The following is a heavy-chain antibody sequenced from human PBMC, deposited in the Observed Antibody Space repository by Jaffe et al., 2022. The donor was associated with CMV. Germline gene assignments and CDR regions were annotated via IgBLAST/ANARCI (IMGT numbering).Heavy chain of an antibody. V-gene: IGHV1-2*02. J-gene: IGHJ6*02. CDR1: GYTFTGYY. CDR2: INPNSGGT. D-gene: IGHD6-19*01. Sequence: QVQLVQSGAEVKKPGASVKVSCKASGYTFTGYYMHWVRQAPGQGLEWMGWINPNSGGTNYAQKFQGRVTMTRDTSISTAYMELSRLRSDDTAVYYCARGQIAVAGTPSFYYYGMDVWGQGTTVTVSS. CDR3: ARGQIAVAGTPSFYYYGMDV.